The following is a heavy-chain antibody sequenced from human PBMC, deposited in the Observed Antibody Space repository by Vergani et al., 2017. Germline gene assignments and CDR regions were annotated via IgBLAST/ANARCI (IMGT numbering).Heavy chain of an antibody. CDR3: ARFPIRSYYYYGMDV. V-gene: IGHV3-30*04. CDR1: GFTFSSYA. J-gene: IGHJ6*02. D-gene: IGHD4-17*01. CDR2: ISYDGSNK. Sequence: QVQLVESGGGVVQPGRSLRLSCAASGFTFSSYAMHWVRQAPGKGLEWVAVISYDGSNKYYADSVKGRFTISRDNSKNTLYLQMNSLRAEDTAVYYCARFPIRSYYYYGMDVWGQGTTVTVSS.